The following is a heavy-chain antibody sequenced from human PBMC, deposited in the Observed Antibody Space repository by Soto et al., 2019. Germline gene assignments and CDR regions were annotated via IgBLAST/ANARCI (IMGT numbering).Heavy chain of an antibody. J-gene: IGHJ6*02. Sequence: QVQLVESGGGVVQPGRSLRLSCAASGFTFSSYAMHWVRQAPGKGLEWVAVISYDGSNKYYADSVKGRFTISRDNSKNTLYLQMNSLRAEDTAVYYGARDRIAVAGYYYYGMDVWGQGTTVTVSS. CDR2: ISYDGSNK. CDR1: GFTFSSYA. D-gene: IGHD6-19*01. V-gene: IGHV3-30-3*01. CDR3: ARDRIAVAGYYYYGMDV.